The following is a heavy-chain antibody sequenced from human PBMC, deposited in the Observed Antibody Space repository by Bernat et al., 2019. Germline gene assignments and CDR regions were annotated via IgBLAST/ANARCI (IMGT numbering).Heavy chain of an antibody. CDR3: SKAQYCSIPNCYWNHYMDV. CDR1: GFTFSSNG. V-gene: IGHV3-30*18. Sequence: QVQLVESGGGVVQPGGSLRLSCAASGFTFSSNGMHWVRQAPGKGLEWVALTSYDGTNKYYADSVQGRFTISRDNSKNTLYLQMNSLRAEDTAVYYCSKAQYCSIPNCYWNHYMDVWGKGTTVTVSS. CDR2: TSYDGTNK. D-gene: IGHD2-2*01. J-gene: IGHJ6*03.